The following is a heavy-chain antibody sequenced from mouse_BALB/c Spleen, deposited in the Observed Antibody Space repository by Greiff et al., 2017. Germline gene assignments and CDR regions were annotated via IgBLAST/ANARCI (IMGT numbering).Heavy chain of an antibody. J-gene: IGHJ4*01. CDR2: ISSGGST. D-gene: IGHD1-1*02. CDR1: GFTFSSYA. V-gene: IGHV5-6-5*01. Sequence: EVMLVESGGGLVKPGGSLKLSCAASGFTFSSYAMSWVRQTPEKRLEWVASISSGGSTYYPDSVKGRFTISRDNARNILYLQMSSLRSEDTAMYYCARDGGYHAMDYWGQGTSVPSPQ. CDR3: ARDGGYHAMDY.